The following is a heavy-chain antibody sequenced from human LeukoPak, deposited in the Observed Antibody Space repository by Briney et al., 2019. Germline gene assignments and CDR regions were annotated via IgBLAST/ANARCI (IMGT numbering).Heavy chain of an antibody. CDR2: IRTKATSYAT. Sequence: GGSLKLSCAGSGFTFSGSAMHWVRQASGKGLEWVAPIRTKATSYATAYAASVKGRFTISRDDSNNTAYLQMNSLKTEDTAVYYCTRLDLFYYDGSDYPGWGQGTLVTVSS. CDR3: TRLDLFYYDGSDYPG. CDR1: GFTFSGSA. D-gene: IGHD3-22*01. V-gene: IGHV3-73*01. J-gene: IGHJ4*02.